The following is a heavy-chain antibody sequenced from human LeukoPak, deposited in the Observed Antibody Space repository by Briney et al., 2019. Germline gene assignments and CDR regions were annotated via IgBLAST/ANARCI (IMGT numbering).Heavy chain of an antibody. CDR3: ARLRGGIYGSRDAFDI. J-gene: IGHJ3*02. V-gene: IGHV1-18*04. Sequence: ASVKVSCRASGYTFTTNGVSWVRQAPGQGLEWMAWFSPDNGDTKYAQEFQGRLTVTTDTSTSTAYMELRSLRSDDTAVYYCARLRGGIYGSRDAFDIWGQGTMVTVSS. D-gene: IGHD3-16*01. CDR2: FSPDNGDT. CDR1: GYTFTTNG.